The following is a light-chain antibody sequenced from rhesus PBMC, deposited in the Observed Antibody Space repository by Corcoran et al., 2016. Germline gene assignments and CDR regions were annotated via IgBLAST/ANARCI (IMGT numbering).Light chain of an antibody. J-gene: IGKJ1*01. CDR2: GAS. Sequence: EIAMTQSPATSALSPGERATLSCRPSQRVSSYLAWYQQKPGQAPRLLIYGASNRATGIPDRFSGSGSGTEFTLTISSLEPEDVGFYFCLQSSSWPRTFGQGTKVEIK. CDR3: LQSSSWPRT. V-gene: IGKV3-24*04. CDR1: QRVSSY.